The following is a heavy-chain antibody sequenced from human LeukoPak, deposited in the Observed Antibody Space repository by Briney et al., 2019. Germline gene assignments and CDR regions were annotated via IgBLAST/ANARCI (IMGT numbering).Heavy chain of an antibody. CDR2: LNPGSGST. D-gene: IGHD3-16*01. Sequence: PGRSLRLSCAASGFTFSTYAMHWVRQAPGQGLEWMAMLNPGSGSTIFAQSFQGRVTMTTDTSTNSVYMELHSLRSEDTAVYYCTRGKIGGDDFDYWGQGTQVTVSS. V-gene: IGHV1-46*01. CDR1: GFTFSTYA. CDR3: TRGKIGGDDFDY. J-gene: IGHJ4*01.